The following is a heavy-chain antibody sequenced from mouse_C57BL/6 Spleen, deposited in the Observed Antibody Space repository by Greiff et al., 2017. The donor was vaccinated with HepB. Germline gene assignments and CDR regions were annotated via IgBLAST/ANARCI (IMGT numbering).Heavy chain of an antibody. CDR2: INPSNGGT. V-gene: IGHV1-53*01. Sequence: QVHVKQPGTELVKPGASVKLSCKASGYTFTSYWMHWVKQRPGQGLEWIGNINPSNGGTNYNEKFKSKATLTVDKSSSTAYMKLSSLTSEDSAVYYCAREGLRRVYAMDYWGQGTSVTVSS. CDR3: AREGLRRVYAMDY. CDR1: GYTFTSYW. D-gene: IGHD2-4*01. J-gene: IGHJ4*01.